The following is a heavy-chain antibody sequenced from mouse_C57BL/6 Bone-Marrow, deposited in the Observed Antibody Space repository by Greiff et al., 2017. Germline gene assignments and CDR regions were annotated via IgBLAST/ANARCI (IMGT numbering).Heavy chain of an antibody. Sequence: QVQLQQPGAELVRPGSSVKLSCKASGYPFTSYWMHWVKQRPIQGLEWIGNIDPSDSETHYNQKFKDKATLTVDKSSSTAYMQLSSLTSEDSAVYYCATYPYWYFDVWGTGTTVTVSS. D-gene: IGHD2-10*01. CDR2: IDPSDSET. CDR1: GYPFTSYW. J-gene: IGHJ1*03. V-gene: IGHV1-52*01. CDR3: ATYPYWYFDV.